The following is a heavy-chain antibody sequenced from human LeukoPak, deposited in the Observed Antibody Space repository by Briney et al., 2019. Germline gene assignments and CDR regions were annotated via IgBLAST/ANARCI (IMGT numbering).Heavy chain of an antibody. Sequence: GGSLRLSCAASGFTFSSYAMSWVRQAPGKGLEWVSAISGSGGSTYYADSVKGRFTISRDNSKNTLYLQMNSLRAEDTAVYYCAKDRIAALHPRGFDYWGQGTLVTVSS. V-gene: IGHV3-23*01. CDR1: GFTFSSYA. CDR3: AKDRIAALHPRGFDY. J-gene: IGHJ4*02. D-gene: IGHD6-6*01. CDR2: ISGSGGST.